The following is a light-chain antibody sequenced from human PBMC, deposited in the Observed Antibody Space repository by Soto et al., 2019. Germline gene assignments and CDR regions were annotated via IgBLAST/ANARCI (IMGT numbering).Light chain of an antibody. CDR3: SSFTSSSTFV. J-gene: IGLJ1*01. V-gene: IGLV2-14*03. CDR1: SSDVGRYNY. Sequence: VLAQPASVSGSRGQSITISCTGTSSDVGRYNYVSWFQQHPGKVPKLIIYDVSNWPSGVSDRFSGSKSGNTASLTISGLQPEDEADYYCSSFTSSSTFVFGTGTKLTVL. CDR2: DVS.